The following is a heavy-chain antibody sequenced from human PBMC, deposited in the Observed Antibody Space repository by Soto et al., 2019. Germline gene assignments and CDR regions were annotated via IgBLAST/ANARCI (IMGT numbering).Heavy chain of an antibody. J-gene: IGHJ6*02. Sequence: SETLSLTCTVSGGSISTYYWSWIRQPPGKGLEWIGYIYYSGSTNYNPSLKSRVTISVDTSKNQFSLKLSSVTAADTAVYYCARDGLSGSYYYGMDVCGQGTTVT. D-gene: IGHD1-26*01. CDR2: IYYSGST. V-gene: IGHV4-59*01. CDR1: GGSISTYY. CDR3: ARDGLSGSYYYGMDV.